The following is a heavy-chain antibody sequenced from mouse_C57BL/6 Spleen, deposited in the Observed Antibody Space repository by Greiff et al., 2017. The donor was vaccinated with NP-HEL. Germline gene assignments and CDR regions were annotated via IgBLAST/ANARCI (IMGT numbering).Heavy chain of an antibody. CDR2: ISSGGSYT. V-gene: IGHV5-6*01. D-gene: IGHD4-1*02. J-gene: IGHJ3*01. CDR1: GFTFSSYG. Sequence: EVQGVESGGDLVKPGGSLKLSCAASGFTFSSYGMSWVRQTPDKRLEWVATISSGGSYTYYPDSVKGRFTISRDNAKNTLYLQMSSLKSEDTAMYYCARHNWEGAGFAYWGQGTLVTVSA. CDR3: ARHNWEGAGFAY.